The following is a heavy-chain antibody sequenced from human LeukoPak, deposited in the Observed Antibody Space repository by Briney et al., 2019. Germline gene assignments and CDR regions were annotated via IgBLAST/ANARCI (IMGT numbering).Heavy chain of an antibody. CDR2: IYYSGST. V-gene: IGHV4-59*08. CDR3: ATGGNGDYFDY. Sequence: KPSETLSLTCTVSGGSISSYYWSWIRQPPGKGLEWIGYIYYSGSTNYNPSLKSRVTISVDTSKNQFSLKLGSVTAADTAVYYCATGGNGDYFDYWGQGTLVTVSS. D-gene: IGHD3-16*01. CDR1: GGSISSYY. J-gene: IGHJ4*02.